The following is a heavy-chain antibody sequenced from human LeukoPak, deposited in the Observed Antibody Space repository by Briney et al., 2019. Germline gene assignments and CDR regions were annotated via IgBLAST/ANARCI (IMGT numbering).Heavy chain of an antibody. V-gene: IGHV3-23*01. Sequence: GGSLRLSCAASGFPFSSYAMSWVRQPPGKGLEWVSGVSGRGDTTYYADSVKDRFTISRDNSKNTLYLQMDSLRAEDAAVYYCAKSDYYDESGHPSSFEYWGQGTLVTVSS. CDR3: AKSDYYDESGHPSSFEY. CDR1: GFPFSSYA. D-gene: IGHD3-16*01. J-gene: IGHJ4*02. CDR2: VSGRGDTT.